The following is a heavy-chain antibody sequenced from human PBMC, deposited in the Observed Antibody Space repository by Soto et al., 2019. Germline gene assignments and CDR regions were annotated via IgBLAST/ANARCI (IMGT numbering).Heavy chain of an antibody. CDR2: IIPIFGTA. J-gene: IGHJ4*02. CDR3: ARGPDERSPYSSGWYVFDY. V-gene: IGHV1-69*12. Sequence: QVQLVQSGAEVKKPGSSVKVSCKASGGTFSSYAISWVRQAPGQGLEWMGGIIPIFGTANYAQKFQGRVTSTADESTSTAYMELSSLRSEDTAVYYCARGPDERSPYSSGWYVFDYWGQGTLVTVSS. CDR1: GGTFSSYA. D-gene: IGHD6-19*01.